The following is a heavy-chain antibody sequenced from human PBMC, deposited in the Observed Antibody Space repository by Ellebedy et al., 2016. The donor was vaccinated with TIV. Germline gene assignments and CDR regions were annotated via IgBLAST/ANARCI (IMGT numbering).Heavy chain of an antibody. D-gene: IGHD5-24*01. J-gene: IGHJ4*02. V-gene: IGHV4-30-4*01. Sequence: MPSETLSLTCTVSGGSISSGDYYWSWIRQPPGKGLEWTGYIYYSGNTYPNPSRKSRVTISVDTSKNQFSLKLSSVTAADTAVYYCARGGDGYIHYWGQGTLVTVSS. CDR1: GGSISSGDYY. CDR3: ARGGDGYIHY. CDR2: IYYSGNT.